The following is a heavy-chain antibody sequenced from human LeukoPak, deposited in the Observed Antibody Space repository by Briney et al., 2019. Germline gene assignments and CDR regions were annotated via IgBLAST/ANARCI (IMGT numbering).Heavy chain of an antibody. D-gene: IGHD5-12*01. J-gene: IGHJ4*02. CDR1: GVTVSSNY. Sequence: GGSLRLSCAASGVTVSSNYMSWVRQAPGKGLEWVSEIYSDGSTYYEASVKGRFSISRANSKNTVYLQMNSLTAEDTAVYYCAKGRGDIVATIDYWGQGTLVTVSS. CDR2: IYSDGST. V-gene: IGHV3-53*01. CDR3: AKGRGDIVATIDY.